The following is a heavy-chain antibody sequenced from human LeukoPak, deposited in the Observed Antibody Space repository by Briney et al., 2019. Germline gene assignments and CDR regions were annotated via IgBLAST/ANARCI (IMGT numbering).Heavy chain of an antibody. J-gene: IGHJ4*02. D-gene: IGHD6-19*01. CDR2: ISGSGGST. Sequence: QPGGSLRLSCAASGFTFSSYAMSWVRQAPGKGLEWVSAISGSGGSTYYADSVKGRFTISRDNSKNTLYLQMNSLRAEDTAVYYCAKDPHALRGSGWYPDYWGQGTLVTVSS. V-gene: IGHV3-23*01. CDR1: GFTFSSYA. CDR3: AKDPHALRGSGWYPDY.